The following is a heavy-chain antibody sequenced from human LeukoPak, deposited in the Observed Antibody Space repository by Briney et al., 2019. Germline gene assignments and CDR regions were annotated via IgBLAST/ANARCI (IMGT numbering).Heavy chain of an antibody. Sequence: EGSLRLSCAASGFTFISYGMHWVRQAPGKGLEWVAFIRYDGSNKYYADSVKGRFTISRDNSKNTLNLQMNSLRADDTAVYYCAKAQSDYTYRYMDVWGKGTTVTVSS. D-gene: IGHD4-11*01. CDR3: AKAQSDYTYRYMDV. CDR1: GFTFISYG. J-gene: IGHJ6*03. V-gene: IGHV3-30*02. CDR2: IRYDGSNK.